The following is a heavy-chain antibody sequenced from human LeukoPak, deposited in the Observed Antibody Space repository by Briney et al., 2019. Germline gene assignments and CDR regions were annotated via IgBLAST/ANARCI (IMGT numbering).Heavy chain of an antibody. CDR2: IYSGGST. V-gene: IGHV3-53*01. D-gene: IGHD1-26*01. J-gene: IGHJ3*02. CDR1: GFTVSSNY. Sequence: GGSLRLSCAASGFTVSSNYRSWVRQAPGKGLEWVSVIYSGGSTYYAGSVKGRFTISGDNSKNTLYLQMNSLRAEDTAVYYCAREKGGSYYGDAFDIWGQGTMVTVSS. CDR3: AREKGGSYYGDAFDI.